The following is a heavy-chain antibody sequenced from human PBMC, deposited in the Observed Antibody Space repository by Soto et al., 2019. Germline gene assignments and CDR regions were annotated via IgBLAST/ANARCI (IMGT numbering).Heavy chain of an antibody. J-gene: IGHJ3*02. CDR1: GFTFSNYA. D-gene: IGHD1-26*01. V-gene: IGHV3-23*04. CDR2: VGDGGGRT. Sequence: EVQLVESGGGLVQPGVSLRLSCEASGFTFSNYAMSWVRQGPGKGLEWVSSVGDGGGRTYYADSVKGRFTISRDNSKNRLSLQMNRLRAEDTAVYYCARKGIVAGRNHDAFDIWGQGTMVIVSS. CDR3: ARKGIVAGRNHDAFDI.